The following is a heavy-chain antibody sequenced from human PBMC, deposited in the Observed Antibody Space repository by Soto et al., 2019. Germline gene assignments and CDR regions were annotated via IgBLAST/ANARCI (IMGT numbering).Heavy chain of an antibody. V-gene: IGHV4-39*01. CDR2: IYYSGST. Sequence: PSETLSLTCTVSGGSISSSSYYWGWIRQTPGKGLEWIGSIYYSGSTYYNPSLKSRVTISVDTSKNQFSLKLSSVTAADTAVYYCARKRVAAAGTRTGTFDYYYGMDVWGQGATVTVSS. J-gene: IGHJ6*02. D-gene: IGHD6-13*01. CDR1: GGSISSSSYY. CDR3: ARKRVAAAGTRTGTFDYYYGMDV.